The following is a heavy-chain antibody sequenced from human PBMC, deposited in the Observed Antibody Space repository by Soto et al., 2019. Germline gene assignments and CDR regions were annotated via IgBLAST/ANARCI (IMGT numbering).Heavy chain of an antibody. Sequence: SETLSLTCTVSGGSMSSSTFYWGWIRQPPGKGLEWIATIYYSGSTYYNPSLKSRVTISVDTSKNQFSLKLSSVTAADTAVYYCARSSGWPRYYYHYQGMDVWGQGTTVIVSS. CDR1: GGSMSSSTFY. J-gene: IGHJ6*02. D-gene: IGHD6-19*01. CDR3: ARSSGWPRYYYHYQGMDV. V-gene: IGHV4-39*01. CDR2: IYYSGST.